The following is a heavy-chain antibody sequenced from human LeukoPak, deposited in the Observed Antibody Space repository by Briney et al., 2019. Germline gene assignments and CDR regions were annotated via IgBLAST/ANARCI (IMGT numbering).Heavy chain of an antibody. V-gene: IGHV1-2*02. CDR3: GRVKWLQFVDYYYGIDV. J-gene: IGHJ6*02. CDR2: INPKSGGT. CDR1: GYTFSDYF. Sequence: ASVKASCKASGYTFSDYFLHWVRQAPGQGLEWMGWINPKSGGTHYAQRFQGRVTMTRDRSITTGYMELRTLTADDTAVYFCGRVKWLQFVDYYYGIDVWGQGTTVTVSS. D-gene: IGHD4-4*01.